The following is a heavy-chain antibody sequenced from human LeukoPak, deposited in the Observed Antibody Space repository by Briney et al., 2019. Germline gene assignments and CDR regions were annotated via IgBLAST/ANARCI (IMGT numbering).Heavy chain of an antibody. CDR3: ARVYYDSSGYWGAFDI. CDR1: GFTFSDHY. CDR2: TRNKANSCTT. J-gene: IGHJ3*02. V-gene: IGHV3-72*01. Sequence: GGSLRLSCAASGFTFSDHYMDWVRQAPGKGLEWVGRTRNKANSCTTEYAASVKGRFTISRDDSKNSLYLQMNSLKTEDTAVYYCARVYYDSSGYWGAFDIWGQGTMVTVSS. D-gene: IGHD3-22*01.